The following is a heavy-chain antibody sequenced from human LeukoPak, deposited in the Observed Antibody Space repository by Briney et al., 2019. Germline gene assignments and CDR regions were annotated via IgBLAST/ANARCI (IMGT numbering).Heavy chain of an antibody. CDR2: ISNTGSTT. J-gene: IGHJ4*02. Sequence: GGSLRLSCAASGFTLSDYYMSWIRQAPGKGLERVSYISNTGSTTHYADSVKGRFTVSRDNAKNSLYLQMNSLRAEDTAVYYCANPMDPAGYYWGQGTLVTVSS. D-gene: IGHD3-10*01. CDR1: GFTLSDYY. V-gene: IGHV3-11*01. CDR3: ANPMDPAGYY.